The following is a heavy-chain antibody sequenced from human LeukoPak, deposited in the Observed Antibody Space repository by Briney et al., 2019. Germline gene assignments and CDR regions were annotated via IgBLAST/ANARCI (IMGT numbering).Heavy chain of an antibody. J-gene: IGHJ3*02. CDR1: GFTVSSTY. V-gene: IGHV3-66*01. Sequence: GGSLRLSCAASGFTVSSTYMSWVRRAPGKGLEWVSVIYSGGSTDYKDSVKGRFIISRDNSKNALYLQMNSLRAEDTAVYYCAKEMATMNAFDIWGQGTMVTVS. CDR2: IYSGGST. D-gene: IGHD5-24*01. CDR3: AKEMATMNAFDI.